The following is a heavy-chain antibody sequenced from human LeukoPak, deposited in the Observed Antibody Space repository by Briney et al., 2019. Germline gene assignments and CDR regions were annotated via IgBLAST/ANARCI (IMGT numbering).Heavy chain of an antibody. CDR1: GGSFSGYY. CDR2: INRGGST. Sequence: SVTLSLSCAVYGGSFSGYYLNWIRQPPGKGLEWIGEINRGGSTNYNPSLKSRITISVDTSKNQFSLKLTSVTAADTAVYYCARDYNYGRYFFDSWGQGILVTVSS. CDR3: ARDYNYGRYFFDS. D-gene: IGHD3-10*01. J-gene: IGHJ4*02. V-gene: IGHV4-34*01.